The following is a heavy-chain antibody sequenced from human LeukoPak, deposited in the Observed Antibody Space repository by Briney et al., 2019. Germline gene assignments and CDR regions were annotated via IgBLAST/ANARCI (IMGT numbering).Heavy chain of an antibody. CDR2: IYSGGTT. CDR3: ARRHSSGSN. Sequence: GGSLRLSCAASGFTFSSYAMSWVRQAPGKGLEWVSVIYSGGTTYYADSVKGRFTISRDNSKNTLYLQMNSLRPEDTAIYYCARRHSSGSNWGQGTVVTVSS. D-gene: IGHD6-19*01. V-gene: IGHV3-66*02. CDR1: GFTFSSYA. J-gene: IGHJ4*02.